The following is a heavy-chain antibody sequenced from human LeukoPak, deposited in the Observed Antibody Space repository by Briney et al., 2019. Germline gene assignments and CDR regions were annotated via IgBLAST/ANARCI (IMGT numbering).Heavy chain of an antibody. CDR2: IDWDDDK. CDR3: ARMRAGGSYHDAFDI. D-gene: IGHD1-26*01. V-gene: IGHV2-70*11. CDR1: GFSLSTSGMC. Sequence: SGPTLVNPTQTLTLTCTFYGFSLSTSGMCVSWIHQPPGKALEYLARIDWDDDKYYSTSLKTRLTISKNTSKNQVVLTMTNMDPVDTATYYCARMRAGGSYHDAFDIWGQGTMVTVSS. J-gene: IGHJ3*02.